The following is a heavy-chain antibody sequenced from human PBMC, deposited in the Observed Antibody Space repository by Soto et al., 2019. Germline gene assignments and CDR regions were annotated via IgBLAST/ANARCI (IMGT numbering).Heavy chain of an antibody. D-gene: IGHD2-15*01. J-gene: IGHJ4*02. CDR1: GFTFNNYA. CDR2: ISSSGYST. Sequence: PGGSLRLSCAASGFTFNNYAMSWVRQAPGKGLEWVSAISSSGYSTYCADSVKGRFTISRDNSKNTVYLQMNNLRAEDTAVYYCAKGSVVVAAKFDSWGQGTLVTVSS. CDR3: AKGSVVVAAKFDS. V-gene: IGHV3-23*01.